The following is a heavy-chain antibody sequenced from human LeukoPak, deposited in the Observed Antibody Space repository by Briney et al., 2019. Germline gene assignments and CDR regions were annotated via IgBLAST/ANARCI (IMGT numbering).Heavy chain of an antibody. V-gene: IGHV4-39*01. CDR3: ARRRYYDSTGYLD. J-gene: IGHJ1*01. CDR1: GDSISSSSYY. CDR2: IYYRGGT. Sequence: SETLSLTCTISGDSISSSSYYWGWIRQPPGKGLEWIGDIYYRGGTYYNPSLKSRVSISIDTSNNQFSLTLNSVTAADTALYFCARRRYYDSTGYLDWGQGTLVTVSS. D-gene: IGHD3-22*01.